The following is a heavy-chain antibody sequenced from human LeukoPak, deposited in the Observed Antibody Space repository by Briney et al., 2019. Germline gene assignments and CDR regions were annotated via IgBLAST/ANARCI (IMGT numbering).Heavy chain of an antibody. CDR1: GFTFSSYS. CDR3: ARAVPSTYYYDSSGCPDY. CDR2: ISSSSSYI. Sequence: GGSLRLSCAASGFTFSSYSMNWVRQAPGKGLEWVSSISSSSSYIYYADSVKGRFTISRDNAKNSLYLQMNSLRAEDTAVYYCARAVPSTYYYDSSGCPDYWGQGTLVTVSS. D-gene: IGHD3-22*01. V-gene: IGHV3-21*01. J-gene: IGHJ4*02.